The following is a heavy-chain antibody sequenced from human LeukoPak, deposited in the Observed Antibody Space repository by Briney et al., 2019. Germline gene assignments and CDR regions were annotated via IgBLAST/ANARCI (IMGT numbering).Heavy chain of an antibody. V-gene: IGHV3-23*01. D-gene: IGHD6-13*01. J-gene: IGHJ6*02. CDR2: ISGSGGST. Sequence: PGGSLRLSCAASGFTFSSYAMSWVRQAPGKGLEWVSAISGSGGSTYYADSVKGRFTISRDNSKSTLYLQMNSLRAEDTAVYYCAKDSLSMQLTQDYYYYYGMDVWGQGTTVTVSS. CDR1: GFTFSSYA. CDR3: AKDSLSMQLTQDYYYYYGMDV.